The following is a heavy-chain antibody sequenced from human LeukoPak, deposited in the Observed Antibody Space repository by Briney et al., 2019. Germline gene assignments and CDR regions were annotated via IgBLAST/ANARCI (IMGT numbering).Heavy chain of an antibody. CDR1: DGSISNYY. CDR3: ARGPPTVLFTNYIRSLWIDP. J-gene: IGHJ5*02. D-gene: IGHD4/OR15-4a*01. CDR2: IYHTGSA. V-gene: IGHV4-59*01. Sequence: QSSETLSLTCTVSDGSISNYYWSWIRQSPGKGLEFIGYIYHTGSANYNFSLKSRVTISVDTSKSQFSLRLTSVTAADTAVYYCARGPPTVLFTNYIRSLWIDPWGQGILVTVSS.